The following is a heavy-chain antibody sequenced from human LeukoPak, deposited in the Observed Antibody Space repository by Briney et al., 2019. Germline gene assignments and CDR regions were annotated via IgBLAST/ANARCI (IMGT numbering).Heavy chain of an antibody. D-gene: IGHD5-12*01. CDR3: ARGRGYSGYFGYYYMDV. CDR2: IYYSGST. V-gene: IGHV4-59*01. J-gene: IGHJ6*03. CDR1: GVSISSYY. Sequence: PSETLSLTCTVSGVSISSYYWSWIRQPPGKGLEWIAYIYYSGSTNYNPSLKSRVTISLDTSKIQFSLKLSSVAAADTAVYYCARGRGYSGYFGYYYMDVWGKGTTVTISS.